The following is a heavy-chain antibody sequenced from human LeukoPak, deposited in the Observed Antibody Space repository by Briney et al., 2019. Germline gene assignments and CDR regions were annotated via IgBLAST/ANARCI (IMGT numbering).Heavy chain of an antibody. CDR1: GFTFSSYG. V-gene: IGHV3-30*02. CDR2: IRSDGSNK. CDR3: AKVQYSSGWVLYYYYYMDV. D-gene: IGHD6-19*01. J-gene: IGHJ6*03. Sequence: PGGSLTLSCPASGFTFSSYGMHWVRPPPGRGLEWVAFIRSDGSNKYYADSVKGRFTISRDNSKNTLYLQMNSLRAEDTAVYYCAKVQYSSGWVLYYYYYMDVWGKGTTVTVSS.